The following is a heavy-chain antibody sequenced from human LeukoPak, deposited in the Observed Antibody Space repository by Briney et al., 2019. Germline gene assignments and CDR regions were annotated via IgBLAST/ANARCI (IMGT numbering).Heavy chain of an antibody. Sequence: TSGTLSLTCTVSGGSISSCSYYWGWVRQPPGKGLEWIGSIYYSGSTYYNPSLKSRVTISVDTSKNQFSLKLSSVTAADTAVYYCAREWQYQFDYWGRGTLVTVTS. CDR3: AREWQYQFDY. V-gene: IGHV4-39*07. J-gene: IGHJ4*02. CDR2: IYYSGST. D-gene: IGHD4-11*01. CDR1: GGSISSCSYY.